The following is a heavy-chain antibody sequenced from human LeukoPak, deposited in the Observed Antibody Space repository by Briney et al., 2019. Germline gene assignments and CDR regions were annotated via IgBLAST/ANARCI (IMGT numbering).Heavy chain of an antibody. Sequence: SETLSLTCTVSGGSISSYYWSWIRQPPGKGLEWIGYIYYSGSTNYNPSLKSRVTISVDTSKNQFSLKLSSVTAADTAVYYCAGGRGIVVVPAAPRRRNWFDPWGQGTLVTASS. J-gene: IGHJ5*02. CDR2: IYYSGST. CDR3: AGGRGIVVVPAAPRRRNWFDP. V-gene: IGHV4-59*01. CDR1: GGSISSYY. D-gene: IGHD2-2*01.